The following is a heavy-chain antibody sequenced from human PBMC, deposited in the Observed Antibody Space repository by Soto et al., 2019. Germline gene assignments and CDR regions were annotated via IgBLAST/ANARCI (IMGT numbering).Heavy chain of an antibody. D-gene: IGHD3-9*01. CDR2: IYSEGTP. CDR1: GFTVGSNY. J-gene: IGHJ6*02. V-gene: IGHV3-53*01. Sequence: GGPLRLSCAASGFTVGSNYLSWVRQAPGTGLEWVSVIYSEGTPYYADSVKGRFTISRENSNNTLYLHMNNLRAEDTAVYYCARSTYYDILTGSYYYYAMDVWGQGTTVTVSS. CDR3: ARSTYYDILTGSYYYYAMDV.